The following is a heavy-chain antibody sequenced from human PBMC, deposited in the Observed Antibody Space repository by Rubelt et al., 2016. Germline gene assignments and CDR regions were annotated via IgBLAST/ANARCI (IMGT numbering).Heavy chain of an antibody. V-gene: IGHV3-23*04. J-gene: IGHJ4*02. Sequence: VQLVESGGGVVQPGGSLRLSCAASGFTFSSYAMSWVRQAPGKGLEWVSGIRGTRDTPSSADSGKGRFTISIDNSKNTRYMERNSLRAEDTAVYYCAKGPSSTSYAPRDYWGQGSLVTVSS. CDR3: AKGPSSTSYAPRDY. D-gene: IGHD2-2*01. CDR2: IRGTRDTP. CDR1: GFTFSSYA.